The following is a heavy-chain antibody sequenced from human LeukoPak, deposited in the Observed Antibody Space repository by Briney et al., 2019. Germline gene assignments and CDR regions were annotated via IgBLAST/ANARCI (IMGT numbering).Heavy chain of an antibody. CDR1: GFTVSSNY. D-gene: IGHD3-10*01. J-gene: IGHJ3*02. CDR3: ARSITMVRGPFSAFDI. V-gene: IGHV4-4*02. Sequence: TGGSLRLSCAASGFTVSSNYMSWVRQPPGKGLEWIGEIYHSGSTNYNPSLKSRVTISVDKSKNQFSLKLSSVTAADTAVYYCARSITMVRGPFSAFDIWGQGTMVTVSS. CDR2: IYHSGST.